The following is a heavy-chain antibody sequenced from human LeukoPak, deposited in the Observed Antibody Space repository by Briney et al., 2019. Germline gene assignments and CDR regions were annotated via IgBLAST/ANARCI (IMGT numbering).Heavy chain of an antibody. CDR3: AKVGSWVEPSYFDY. J-gene: IGHJ4*02. D-gene: IGHD1-14*01. Sequence: GGSLRLSCAASGFTFSSYGMHWVRQAPGKGLEWVAVISYDGSNKYYADSVKGRFTISRDNSKNTLYLQMNSLRAEDTAVYYCAKVGSWVEPSYFDYWGQGTLVTVSS. CDR1: GFTFSSYG. CDR2: ISYDGSNK. V-gene: IGHV3-30*18.